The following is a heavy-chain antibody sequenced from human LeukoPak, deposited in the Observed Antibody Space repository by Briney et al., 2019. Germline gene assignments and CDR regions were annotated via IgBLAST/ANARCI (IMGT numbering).Heavy chain of an antibody. V-gene: IGHV4-59*01. CDR3: ARTGGYNSPFSF. Sequence: SETLSLTCTVSGGSISSYYWSWVRQPPGKGLEWIGYVSYSGSTNYNPSLKSRVTISVDTSKNQFSLKLNSVTAADTAVCYCARTGGYNSPFSFWGQGALVTVSS. D-gene: IGHD5-24*01. CDR1: GGSISSYY. CDR2: VSYSGST. J-gene: IGHJ4*02.